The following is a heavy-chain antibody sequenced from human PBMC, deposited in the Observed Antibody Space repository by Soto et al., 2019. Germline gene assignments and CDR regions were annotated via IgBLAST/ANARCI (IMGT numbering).Heavy chain of an antibody. Sequence: ASVKVSFKASGYTFTSYGISWLRQAPGQGLEWMGWISACNGNTNYAQKLQGRVTMTTDTSTSTAYMELRSLRSDDTAVYYCAREVGNWNYLLSYYGMDVWGQGTTVTVSS. CDR2: ISACNGNT. J-gene: IGHJ6*02. CDR3: AREVGNWNYLLSYYGMDV. D-gene: IGHD1-7*01. V-gene: IGHV1-18*04. CDR1: GYTFTSYG.